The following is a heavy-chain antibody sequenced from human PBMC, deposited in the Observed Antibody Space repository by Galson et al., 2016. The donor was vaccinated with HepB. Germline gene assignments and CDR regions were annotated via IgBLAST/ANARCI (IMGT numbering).Heavy chain of an antibody. J-gene: IGHJ4*02. CDR3: AKDYYYGSGSYYNIPYYFHY. D-gene: IGHD3-10*01. Sequence: SLRLSCAASGFTFSSYAMTWVRQAPGKGLEWVSGISGSGSSTNYADSVKGRFTISRDNSKNTLYLQMKSLRAEDTAIYYCAKDYYYGSGSYYNIPYYFHYWGQGTLVTVSS. V-gene: IGHV3-23*01. CDR1: GFTFSSYA. CDR2: ISGSGSST.